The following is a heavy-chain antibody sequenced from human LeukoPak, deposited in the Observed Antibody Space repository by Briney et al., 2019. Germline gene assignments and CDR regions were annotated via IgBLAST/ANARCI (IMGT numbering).Heavy chain of an antibody. CDR3: ARCSRSSTDCYSAFDI. D-gene: IGHD2-2*02. V-gene: IGHV3-20*04. CDR2: ITNWNGGST. J-gene: IGHJ3*02. CDR1: GFTFDDYG. Sequence: GGSLRLSCEASGFTFDDYGMSWVRQSTGKGLEWVSAITNWNGGSTGYADSVRGRFTISRDNAKNSLYLQMNSLRAEGTALYYCARCSRSSTDCYSAFDIWGQGTMVTVSS.